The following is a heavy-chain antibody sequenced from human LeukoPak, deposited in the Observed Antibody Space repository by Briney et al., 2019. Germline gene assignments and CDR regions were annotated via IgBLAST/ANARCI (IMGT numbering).Heavy chain of an antibody. D-gene: IGHD5-12*01. CDR2: ISYDGSNK. CDR1: GFTFSIYT. V-gene: IGHV3-30*04. J-gene: IGHJ3*02. CDR3: AKDRRSGYGNDAFDI. Sequence: GGSLRLSCAASGFTFSIYTMHWVRQAPGKGLEWVAVISYDGSNKYYADSVKGRFTISRDNSKNTLYLQMNSLRAEDTAVYYCAKDRRSGYGNDAFDIWGQGTMVTVSS.